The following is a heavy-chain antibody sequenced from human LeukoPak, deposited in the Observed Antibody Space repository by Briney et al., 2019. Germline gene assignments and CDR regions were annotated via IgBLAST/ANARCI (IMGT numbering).Heavy chain of an antibody. CDR1: GGSISSGGYY. CDR2: IYYSGST. CDR3: ASRAPNNWFDP. Sequence: SETLSLTCTVSGGSISSGGYYWSWIRQHPGKGLEWIGYIYYSGSTYYNPSLKSRVTISVDKSKNQFSLKLSSVTAADTAVYYCASRAPNNWFDPWGQGTLVTVSS. J-gene: IGHJ5*02. V-gene: IGHV4-31*03.